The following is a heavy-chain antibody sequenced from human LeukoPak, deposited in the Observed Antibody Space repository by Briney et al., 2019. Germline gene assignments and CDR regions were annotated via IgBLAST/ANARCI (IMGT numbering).Heavy chain of an antibody. CDR3: ARHVYCSSLSCPFFNY. J-gene: IGHJ4*02. CDR2: FSYSGST. Sequence: PSETLSLNCTVSGGSISSSYYCWGWIRQPPGKGLEWIGSFSYSGSTYYNPSLRSRVTISVDTSKNHFSLNLSSVTAADTSVYYCARHVYCSSLSCPFFNYWGQGSLVTVSS. CDR1: GGSISSSYYC. D-gene: IGHD2-2*01. V-gene: IGHV4-39*01.